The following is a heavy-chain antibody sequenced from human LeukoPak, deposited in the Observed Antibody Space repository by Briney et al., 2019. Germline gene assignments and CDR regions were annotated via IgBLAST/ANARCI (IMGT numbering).Heavy chain of an antibody. D-gene: IGHD3-10*01. Sequence: PSETLSLTCTVSGGSISSYYWSWIRQPPGKGLEWTGYIYYSGSTNYNPSLKSRVTISVDTSKNQFSLKLSSVTAADTAVYYCAGAGFGELYYYYGMDVWGKGTTVTVSS. CDR1: GGSISSYY. CDR2: IYYSGST. J-gene: IGHJ6*04. CDR3: AGAGFGELYYYYGMDV. V-gene: IGHV4-59*01.